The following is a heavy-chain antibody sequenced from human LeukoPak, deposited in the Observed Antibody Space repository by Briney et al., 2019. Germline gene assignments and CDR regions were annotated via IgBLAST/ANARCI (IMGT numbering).Heavy chain of an antibody. J-gene: IGHJ3*02. CDR2: INHSGST. CDR1: GGSFSGYY. D-gene: IGHD5-18*01. CDR3: ARGRRGGYSYHRAGAFDI. Sequence: SETLSLTCAVYGGSFSGYYWSWIRQPPGKGLEWIGEINHSGSTNYNPSLKSRVTISVDTSKNQFSLKLSSVTAADTAVYYCARGRRGGYSYHRAGAFDIWGQGTMVTVSS. V-gene: IGHV4-34*01.